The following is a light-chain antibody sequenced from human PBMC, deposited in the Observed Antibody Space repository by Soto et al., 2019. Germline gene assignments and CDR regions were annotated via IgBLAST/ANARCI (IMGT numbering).Light chain of an antibody. CDR3: MQALQTPRT. CDR1: QSLLHSNGYNY. Sequence: DIVMTQSPLSLPVTPGEPASISCRSSQSLLHSNGYNYLDWYLQKPGQSPQLLIYLGSNRASWVTDRFSGSGSGTDVTLKISRVEAEDVGVYYCMQALQTPRTFGQGTKVEIK. V-gene: IGKV2-28*01. CDR2: LGS. J-gene: IGKJ1*01.